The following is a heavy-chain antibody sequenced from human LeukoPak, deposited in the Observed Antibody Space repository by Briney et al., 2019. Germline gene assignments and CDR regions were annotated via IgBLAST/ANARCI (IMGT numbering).Heavy chain of an antibody. CDR2: ISSSGSTI. V-gene: IGHV3-48*03. CDR3: ARGWGYYDSSGYFYFDY. J-gene: IGHJ4*02. D-gene: IGHD3-22*01. CDR1: GFTFSSYE. Sequence: PGGSLRLSCAASGFTFSSYEMNWVRQAPGKGLEWVSYISSSGSTIYYADSVKGRFTISRDNAKNSLYLQMNSLRAEGTAVYYCARGWGYYDSSGYFYFDYWGQGTLVTASS.